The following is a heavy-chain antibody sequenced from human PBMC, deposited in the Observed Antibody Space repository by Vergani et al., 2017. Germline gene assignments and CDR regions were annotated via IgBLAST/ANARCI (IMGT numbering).Heavy chain of an antibody. CDR1: GYTFTSYA. CDR3: AGDGYSSGWPYYYYYYMDV. J-gene: IGHJ6*03. CDR2: INAGNGNT. V-gene: IGHV1-3*01. Sequence: QVQLVQSGAEVKKPGASVKVSCKASGYTFTSYAMHWVRQAPGQRLEWMGWINAGNGNTKYSQKFQGRVTITRDTSASTAYMELSSLRSEDTAVYYCAGDGYSSGWPYYYYYYMDVWGKGTTVTVSS. D-gene: IGHD6-19*01.